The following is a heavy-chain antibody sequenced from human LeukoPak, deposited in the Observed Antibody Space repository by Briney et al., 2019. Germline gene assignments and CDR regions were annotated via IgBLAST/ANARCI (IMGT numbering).Heavy chain of an antibody. D-gene: IGHD3-22*01. CDR3: ARDYYDSSGYRYFDY. CDR2: IYTSGST. V-gene: IGHV4-4*07. Sequence: SETLSLTCTVSGGSISSCYWSWIRQPAGKGLEWIGRIYTSGSTNYNPSLKSRVTMSVDTSKNQFSLKLSSVTAADTAVYYCARDYYDSSGYRYFDYWGQGTLVTVSS. CDR1: GGSISSCY. J-gene: IGHJ4*02.